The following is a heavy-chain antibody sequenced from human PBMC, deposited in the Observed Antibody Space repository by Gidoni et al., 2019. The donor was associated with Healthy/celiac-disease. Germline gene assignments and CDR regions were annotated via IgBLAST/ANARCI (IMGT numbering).Heavy chain of an antibody. J-gene: IGHJ6*02. Sequence: QVQLVESGGGVVQPGRSLRLSCAASGFTFSSFGMHWFRQAPGKGLEWVAVIWYDGSNKYDADSVKGRFTISRDNSKNTLYLQMNSLRAEDTAVYYCARVGCSGGSCYSGTYYYYGMDVWGQGTTVTVSS. V-gene: IGHV3-33*01. D-gene: IGHD2-15*01. CDR3: ARVGCSGGSCYSGTYYYYGMDV. CDR2: IWYDGSNK. CDR1: GFTFSSFG.